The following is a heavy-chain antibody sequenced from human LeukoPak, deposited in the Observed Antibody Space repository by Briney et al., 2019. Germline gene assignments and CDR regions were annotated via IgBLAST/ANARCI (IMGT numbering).Heavy chain of an antibody. CDR1: GYAFSLYG. V-gene: IGHV1-3*01. J-gene: IGHJ4*02. CDR3: ARRCSGGSCYLFDY. Sequence: GASVKVSCKASGYAFSLYGVQWVRQAPGQTLEWMGWINAGTGDGKYSQNFQGRLTMTSDTSATTLYMELNSLTFEDTAVYYCARRCSGGSCYLFDYWGQGTLVTVSS. CDR2: INAGTGDG. D-gene: IGHD2-15*01.